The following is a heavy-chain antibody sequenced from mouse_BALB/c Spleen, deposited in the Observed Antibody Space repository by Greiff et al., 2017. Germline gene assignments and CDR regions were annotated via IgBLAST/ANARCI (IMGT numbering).Heavy chain of an antibody. CDR2: IDPENGDT. CDR3: YDYDGFAY. D-gene: IGHD2-4*01. CDR1: GFNIKDYY. V-gene: IGHV14-4*02. Sequence: VQLQQSGAELVRSGASVKLSCTASGFNIKDYYMHWVKQRPEQGLEWIGWIDPENGDTEYAPKFQGKATMTADTSSNTAYLQLSSLTSEDTAVYYCYDYDGFAYWGQGTLVTVSA. J-gene: IGHJ3*01.